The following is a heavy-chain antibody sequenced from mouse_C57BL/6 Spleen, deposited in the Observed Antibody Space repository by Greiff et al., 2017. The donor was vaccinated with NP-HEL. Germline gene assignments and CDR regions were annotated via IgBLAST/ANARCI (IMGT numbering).Heavy chain of an antibody. CDR2: INPSNGGT. J-gene: IGHJ3*01. CDR1: GYTFTSYW. D-gene: IGHD1-1*01. CDR3: ARVGGYYGGSPSFAY. Sequence: QVQLQQPGTDLVKPGASVKLSCKASGYTFTSYWMHWVKQRPGQGLEWIGNINPSNGGTNYNEKFKSKATLTVDKSSSTAYMQLSSLTSEDSAVYYCARVGGYYGGSPSFAYWGKGTLVTVSA. V-gene: IGHV1-53*01.